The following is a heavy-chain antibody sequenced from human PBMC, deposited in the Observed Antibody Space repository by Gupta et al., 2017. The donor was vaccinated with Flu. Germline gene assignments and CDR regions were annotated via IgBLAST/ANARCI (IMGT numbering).Heavy chain of an antibody. V-gene: IGHV1-69*08. J-gene: IGHJ6*02. CDR2: IIPFLDTT. CDR1: GGTFVSYS. Sequence: QVQLVQSGAEVKKPGSSVKVSCKASGGTFVSYSISWVRQAPGGGLEWMGRIIPFLDTTNYAQKFQGRVTITADKSTSTAYMELNSLRLEDTAIYFCASFDYGDILSKGLDVWGQGTTVTVSS. D-gene: IGHD4-17*01. CDR3: ASFDYGDILSKGLDV.